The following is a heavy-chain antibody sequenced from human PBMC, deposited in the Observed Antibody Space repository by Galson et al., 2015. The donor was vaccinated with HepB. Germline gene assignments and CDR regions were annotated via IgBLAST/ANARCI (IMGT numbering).Heavy chain of an antibody. Sequence: SLRLSCAASGFTFGDYAMSWVRQAPGKGLEWVGFIRSKAYGGTTEYAASVKGRFTISRDDSKSIAYLQMNSLKTEDTAVYYCTRAQDYDFWSGYMIDAFDIWGQGTMVTVSS. J-gene: IGHJ3*02. D-gene: IGHD3-3*01. CDR3: TRAQDYDFWSGYMIDAFDI. V-gene: IGHV3-49*04. CDR2: IRSKAYGGTT. CDR1: GFTFGDYA.